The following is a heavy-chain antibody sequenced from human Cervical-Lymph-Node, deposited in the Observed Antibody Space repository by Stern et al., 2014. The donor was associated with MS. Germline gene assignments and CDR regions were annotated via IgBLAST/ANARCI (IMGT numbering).Heavy chain of an antibody. Sequence: QLQLQESGPGLVKPSETLSLTCSVFGCSIRNHYLTWILQPPGKGLEWIADIHYSGSTHYHPSLKSRVTMSLDMSKSQVSLRLSSVTAADTAVYYCLAGRAGYPFDYWGQGSQVSVSS. V-gene: IGHV4-59*11. CDR2: IHYSGST. CDR3: LAGRAGYPFDY. J-gene: IGHJ4*02. CDR1: GCSIRNHY. D-gene: IGHD3-9*01.